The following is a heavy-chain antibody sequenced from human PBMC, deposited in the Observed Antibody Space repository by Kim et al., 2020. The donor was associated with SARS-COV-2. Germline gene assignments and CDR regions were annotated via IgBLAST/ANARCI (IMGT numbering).Heavy chain of an antibody. CDR2: FDPEDGET. D-gene: IGHD2-8*01. CDR1: GYTLTELS. CDR3: ATDGVSWLSHGVSFYYYYGMDV. V-gene: IGHV1-24*01. Sequence: ASVKVSCKVSGYTLTELSMHWVRQAPGKGLEWMGGFDPEDGETIYAQKFQGRVTMTEDTSTDTAYMELSSLRSEDTAVYYCATDGVSWLSHGVSFYYYYGMDVWGQGTTVTVSS. J-gene: IGHJ6*02.